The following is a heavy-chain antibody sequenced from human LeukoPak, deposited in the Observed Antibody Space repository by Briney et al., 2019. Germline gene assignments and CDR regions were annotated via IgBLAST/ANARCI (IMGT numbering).Heavy chain of an antibody. CDR3: ARESSLYYDSSGYSQNFDY. D-gene: IGHD3-22*01. J-gene: IGHJ4*02. CDR1: GGSISSGSYY. Sequence: SEILSLTCTVSGGSISSGSYYWGWVRQPAGTGLEWIGRIYTSGSTNYNPSLKSRVTISVNTSKNQFSLKLSSVTAADTAVYYCARESSLYYDSSGYSQNFDYWGQGTLVTVSS. CDR2: IYTSGST. V-gene: IGHV4-61*02.